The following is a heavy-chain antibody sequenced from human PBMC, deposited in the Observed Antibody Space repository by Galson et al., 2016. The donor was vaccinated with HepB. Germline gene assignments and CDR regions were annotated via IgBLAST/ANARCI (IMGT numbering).Heavy chain of an antibody. CDR2: ISGSADNS. CDR1: GVIFNNYA. Sequence: SLRLSCAASGVIFNNYAMSWVRQAPGMGLEWVPSISGSADNSYYAESVEGRFTSSRDNSKSTLYLEMNSLRAEDTAVYYCVKVGVAGYYFDSWGQGTLVTVSS. CDR3: VKVGVAGYYFDS. V-gene: IGHV3-23*01. D-gene: IGHD6-19*01. J-gene: IGHJ4*02.